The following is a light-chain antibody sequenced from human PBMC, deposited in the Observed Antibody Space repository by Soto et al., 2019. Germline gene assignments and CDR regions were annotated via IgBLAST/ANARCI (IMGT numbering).Light chain of an antibody. CDR2: KAS. V-gene: IGKV1-5*03. J-gene: IGKJ1*01. Sequence: DIHMTQSPSTLSASLGARVTITFRASQSISSWLAWYQQKPGKAPKLLIYKASSLESGVPSGFSGSGSGTEFTLTISSLQPDDFATYYCQQYNSYSRTFGQGTKVDI. CDR1: QSISSW. CDR3: QQYNSYSRT.